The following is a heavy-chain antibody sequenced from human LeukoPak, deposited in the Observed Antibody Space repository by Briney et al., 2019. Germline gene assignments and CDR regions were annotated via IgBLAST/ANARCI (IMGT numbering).Heavy chain of an antibody. V-gene: IGHV3-48*03. D-gene: IGHD6-13*01. CDR3: ARVGALSSSWLLY. Sequence: PRGSLRLSCAASGFTFSSYEMNWVRQAPGKGLEWVSSISRSATTIYYADSVKGRFTISRDNAKNSLYLQMNSLRAEDTAVYFCARVGALSSSWLLYWGQGTLVTVSS. CDR1: GFTFSSYE. CDR2: ISRSATTI. J-gene: IGHJ4*02.